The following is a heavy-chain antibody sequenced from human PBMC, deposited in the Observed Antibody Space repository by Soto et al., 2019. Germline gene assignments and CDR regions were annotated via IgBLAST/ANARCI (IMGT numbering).Heavy chain of an antibody. CDR2: ISDSGHST. V-gene: IGHV3-23*01. D-gene: IGHD5-18*01. J-gene: IGHJ4*02. CDR1: GFTFYNFA. Sequence: HPGGSLRLSCAASGFTFYNFAMSWVRQAPGKGLEWVSGISDSGHSTYYADSARGRFTISRDNSKNTLYLQMNSLRAEDTAVYYCAKVLFGFTYGKFDYWGQGTLVTVSS. CDR3: AKVLFGFTYGKFDY.